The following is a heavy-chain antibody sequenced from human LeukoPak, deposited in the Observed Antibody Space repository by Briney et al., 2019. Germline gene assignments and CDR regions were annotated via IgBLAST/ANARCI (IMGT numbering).Heavy chain of an antibody. CDR3: ATRPDELVPFDY. D-gene: IGHD3-9*01. CDR2: ISYDGSNK. V-gene: IGHV3-30*03. Sequence: PGGSLRLSCVASGFTFSSYGMHWVRQAPGKGLEWVAVISYDGSNKYYADSVKGRFTISRDNSKNTLYLQMNSLRAEDTAVYYCATRPDELVPFDYWGQGTLVTVSS. J-gene: IGHJ4*02. CDR1: GFTFSSYG.